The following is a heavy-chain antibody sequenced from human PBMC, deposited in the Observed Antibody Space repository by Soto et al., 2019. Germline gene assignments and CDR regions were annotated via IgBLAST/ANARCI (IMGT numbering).Heavy chain of an antibody. CDR3: AHRRGDLLTGHYYFDY. CDR1: GFSLNTRGVG. V-gene: IGHV2-5*02. Sequence: QITLKESGPTLVKPTQTLTLTCTFSGFSLNTRGVGVGWIRQPPGKALEWLALISWDGEKRYSPSLKSRPTITKDTSENQVVLTMTNMDPVDTATYYFAHRRGDLLTGHYYFDYWGQGTLVTVSS. D-gene: IGHD3-9*01. J-gene: IGHJ4*02. CDR2: ISWDGEK.